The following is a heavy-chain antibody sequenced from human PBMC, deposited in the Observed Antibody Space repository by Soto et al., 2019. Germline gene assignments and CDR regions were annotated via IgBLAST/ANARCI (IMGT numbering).Heavy chain of an antibody. CDR1: GFTFSSYS. Sequence: GGSLSLSCTASGFTFSSYSMNLVRPAPGKGLEWVSSISSSSSYIYYADSVKGRFTISRDNAKNSLYLQMNSLRAEDTAAYYCARVHSIAAAVYYYGMDVWGQGTTVTISS. V-gene: IGHV3-21*01. D-gene: IGHD6-13*01. CDR3: ARVHSIAAAVYYYGMDV. CDR2: ISSSSSYI. J-gene: IGHJ6*02.